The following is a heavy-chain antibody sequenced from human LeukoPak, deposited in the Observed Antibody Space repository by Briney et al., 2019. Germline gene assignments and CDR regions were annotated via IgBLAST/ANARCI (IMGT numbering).Heavy chain of an antibody. Sequence: PSETLSLTCTVSGGSVSSGSYYWGWIRQPPGKGLEWIGYIYYSGSTNYNPSLKSRVTISVDTSKNQFSLNLSFVTAADTAVYYCARLRVVAAFDYWGQGTLVTVSS. CDR1: GGSVSSGSYY. V-gene: IGHV4-61*01. CDR2: IYYSGST. J-gene: IGHJ4*02. D-gene: IGHD2-15*01. CDR3: ARLRVVAAFDY.